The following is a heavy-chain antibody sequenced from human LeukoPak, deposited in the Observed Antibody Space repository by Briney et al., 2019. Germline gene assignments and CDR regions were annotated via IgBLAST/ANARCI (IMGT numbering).Heavy chain of an antibody. Sequence: ASVKVSCKASGGTFSSYAISWVRQASGQGLEWMGVIIPIFGTSNYAQQFQGRVTITTDESTNTAYMELSRLRSEDTAVYYCARGSTYCGGDCYPADYWGQGTLVTVSS. V-gene: IGHV1-69*05. CDR3: ARGSTYCGGDCYPADY. CDR1: GGTFSSYA. D-gene: IGHD2-21*01. J-gene: IGHJ4*02. CDR2: IIPIFGTS.